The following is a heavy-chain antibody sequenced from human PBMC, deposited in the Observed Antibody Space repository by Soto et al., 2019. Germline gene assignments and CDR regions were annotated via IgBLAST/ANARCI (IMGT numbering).Heavy chain of an antibody. CDR2: ISDSGGST. V-gene: IGHV3-23*01. D-gene: IGHD6-6*01. Sequence: GGSLRLSCAASGFTFSNYAMSWVRQAPGKGLEWVSRISDSGGSTDYEESVKGRFTISRDSSKNTLYLQMNSLRAEDTAVYYCAQGKAARRPLDFWGQGTLVTVSS. J-gene: IGHJ4*02. CDR1: GFTFSNYA. CDR3: AQGKAARRPLDF.